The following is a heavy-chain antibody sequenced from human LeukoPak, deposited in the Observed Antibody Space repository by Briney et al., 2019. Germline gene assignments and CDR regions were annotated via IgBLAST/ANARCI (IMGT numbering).Heavy chain of an antibody. CDR3: ARGYDILTGYVGNYDY. D-gene: IGHD3-9*01. J-gene: IGHJ4*02. Sequence: GGALRLSCAASGFTFSSYAMHWVRQAPGTGLEWVAVISYDGSNKYYADSVKGRFTISRDNSKNTLYLQMNSLRAEDTAVYYCARGYDILTGYVGNYDYWGQGTLVTVSS. V-gene: IGHV3-30*04. CDR1: GFTFSSYA. CDR2: ISYDGSNK.